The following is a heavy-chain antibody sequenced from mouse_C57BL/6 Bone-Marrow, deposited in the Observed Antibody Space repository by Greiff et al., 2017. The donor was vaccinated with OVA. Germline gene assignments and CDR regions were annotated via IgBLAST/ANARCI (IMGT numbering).Heavy chain of an antibody. CDR2: IWSGGST. CDR1: GFSLTSYG. D-gene: IGHD3-3*01. V-gene: IGHV2-2*01. Sequence: QVQLKQSGPGLVQPSQSLPITCTVSGFSLTSYGVHWVRQSPGKGLEWLGVIWSGGSTDYNAAFISRLSISKDNSKSQVFFKMNSLQADDTAIYYCARDLSCAWFAYWGQGTLVTVSA. J-gene: IGHJ3*01. CDR3: ARDLSCAWFAY.